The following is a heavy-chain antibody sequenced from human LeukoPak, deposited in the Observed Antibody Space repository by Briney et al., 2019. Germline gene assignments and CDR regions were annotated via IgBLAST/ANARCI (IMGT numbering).Heavy chain of an antibody. J-gene: IGHJ4*02. V-gene: IGHV3-49*04. CDR2: IRSKAYGGTT. Sequence: GGSLRLSCTASGFTFGDYAMSWVRQAPGKGLEWVGFIRSKAYGGTTEYAASVKGRFTISRDDSKSIAYLQMNSLKTEDTAVYYCTRVDCGSTSCYMGNFDYWGQGTLVTVSS. CDR3: TRVDCGSTSCYMGNFDY. CDR1: GFTFGDYA. D-gene: IGHD2-2*02.